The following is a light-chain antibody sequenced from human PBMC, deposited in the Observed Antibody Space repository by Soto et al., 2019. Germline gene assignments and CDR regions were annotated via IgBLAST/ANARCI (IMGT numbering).Light chain of an antibody. Sequence: ETVLTQPPAPWSVPPGXRATLSGRASQSVSTNLAWYQQKPGQAPRLLIYDISLRGTGIPTRFSGSGSGTEFTLTISSLQSEDFAVYYRQQYNSWPLTFGGGTKVDIK. J-gene: IGKJ4*01. CDR2: DIS. V-gene: IGKV3D-15*01. CDR3: QQYNSWPLT. CDR1: QSVSTN.